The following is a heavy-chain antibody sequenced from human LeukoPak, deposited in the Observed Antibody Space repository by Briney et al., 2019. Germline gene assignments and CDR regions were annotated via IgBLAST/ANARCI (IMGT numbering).Heavy chain of an antibody. CDR2: ISFDGSNK. J-gene: IGHJ4*02. V-gene: IGHV3-30-3*01. Sequence: GGSLRLSCTASGFTFSSSAMHWVRQAPGKGLEWVAVISFDGSNKYYADSVKGRFTISRDNSKNTLYLQMNSLRAEDTAVYYCARDPEYQLLYYFDYWGQGTLVTVSS. CDR3: ARDPEYQLLYYFDY. D-gene: IGHD2-2*01. CDR1: GFTFSSSA.